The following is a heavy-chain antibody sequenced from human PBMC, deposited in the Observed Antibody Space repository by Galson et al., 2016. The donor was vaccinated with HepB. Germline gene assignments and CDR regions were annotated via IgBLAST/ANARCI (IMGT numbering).Heavy chain of an antibody. CDR1: GFSFSSYG. CDR2: IWYDGSNE. Sequence: SLRLSCAASGFSFSSYGMHWVRQAPGKGLEWVAVIWYDGSNEYYADSVKGRFTISRDNSKNTLYLQMNSLRAEDTAMYYCARESYCIRTSCYLGSFDYWGQGTLVTVSS. CDR3: ARESYCIRTSCYLGSFDY. D-gene: IGHD2-2*01. V-gene: IGHV3-33*01. J-gene: IGHJ4*02.